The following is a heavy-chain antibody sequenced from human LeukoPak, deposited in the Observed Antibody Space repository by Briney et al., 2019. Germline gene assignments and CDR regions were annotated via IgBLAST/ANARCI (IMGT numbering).Heavy chain of an antibody. CDR2: IDPSDSYT. Sequence: GESLETSCKGSGYSFTSYWFSWVRQMPGKGLEWMGRIDPSDSYTNFSPSFQGHVTISADKSISTAYLQWSSLKASDTAMYYCARLDNGDDFDYWGQGTMVTVSP. D-gene: IGHD4-17*01. J-gene: IGHJ4*02. CDR3: ARLDNGDDFDY. CDR1: GYSFTSYW. V-gene: IGHV5-10-1*01.